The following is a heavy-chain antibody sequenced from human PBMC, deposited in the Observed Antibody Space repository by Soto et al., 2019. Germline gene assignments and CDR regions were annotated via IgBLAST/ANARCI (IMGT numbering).Heavy chain of an antibody. CDR1: GFTFSRYG. D-gene: IGHD6-6*01. Sequence: GGSLRLSCAASGFTFSRYGMHWVRQAPGKGLEWVAVLSYDGRDRYYGDSVKGRFTISRDNSKNTLYLQMNSLRAEDTAVYYCAKDDSSSPGYYYGMDVWGQGTTVTVSS. J-gene: IGHJ6*02. CDR3: AKDDSSSPGYYYGMDV. CDR2: LSYDGRDR. V-gene: IGHV3-30*18.